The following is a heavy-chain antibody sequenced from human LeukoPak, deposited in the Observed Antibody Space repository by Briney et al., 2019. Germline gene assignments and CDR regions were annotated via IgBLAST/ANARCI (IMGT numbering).Heavy chain of an antibody. D-gene: IGHD3-22*01. CDR1: GGSISSGSHY. J-gene: IGHJ3*02. CDR2: IYTSGST. CDR3: ARGPYSYDSSGAFDI. Sequence: SETLSLTCTVSGGSISSGSHYWSWIRQPPGKGLEWIGRIYTSGSTNYNPALKSRVTISVDTSKNQFSLKLSSVTAADTAVYFCARGPYSYDSSGAFDIWGQGTMVTVSS. V-gene: IGHV4-61*02.